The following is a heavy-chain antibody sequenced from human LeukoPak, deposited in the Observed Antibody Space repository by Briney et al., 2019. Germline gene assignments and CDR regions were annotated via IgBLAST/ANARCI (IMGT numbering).Heavy chain of an antibody. CDR2: IYTSGST. CDR1: GGSISSGSYY. Sequence: SETLSLTCTVSGGSISSGSYYWSWIRQPAGKGLEWIGRIYTSGSTNYNPSLKSRVTISVDTSKNQFSLKLSSVTAADTAVYYCARGKKTRYFDWIDAFDIWGQGTMVTVSS. D-gene: IGHD3-9*01. J-gene: IGHJ3*02. CDR3: ARGKKTRYFDWIDAFDI. V-gene: IGHV4-61*02.